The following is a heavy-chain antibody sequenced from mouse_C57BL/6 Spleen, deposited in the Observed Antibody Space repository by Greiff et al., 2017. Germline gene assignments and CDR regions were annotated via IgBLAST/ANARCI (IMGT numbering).Heavy chain of an antibody. CDR3: ARRMGGNYSYYSMDY. D-gene: IGHD2-1*01. Sequence: QVQLKQSGAELVRPGTSVKMSCKASGYTFTNYWIGWAKQRPGHGLEWIGDIYPGGGYTNYNEKFKGKATLTADKSYSTAYMQFSSLTSEDSAILYCARRMGGNYSYYSMDYWGQGTSVTVSS. V-gene: IGHV1-63*01. CDR1: GYTFTNYW. CDR2: IYPGGGYT. J-gene: IGHJ4*01.